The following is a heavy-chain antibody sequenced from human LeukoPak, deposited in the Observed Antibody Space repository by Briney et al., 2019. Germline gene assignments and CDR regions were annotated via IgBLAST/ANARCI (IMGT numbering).Heavy chain of an antibody. J-gene: IGHJ5*02. CDR3: AKLGGVVVIRYNWFDP. V-gene: IGHV3-23*01. CDR2: ISGSGGST. D-gene: IGHD3-22*01. CDR1: GFTFSSYA. Sequence: PGGSLRLSCAASGFTFSSYAMSWVRQAPGKGLEWVSAISGSGGSTYYADSVKGRFTISRDNSKNTLYLQMNSLRAEDTAVYYCAKLGGVVVIRYNWFDPWGQGTLVTVSS.